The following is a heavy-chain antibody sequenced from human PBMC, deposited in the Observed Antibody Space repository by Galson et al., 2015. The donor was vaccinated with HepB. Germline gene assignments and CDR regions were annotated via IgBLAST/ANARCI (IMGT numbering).Heavy chain of an antibody. CDR2: ISSNGGST. J-gene: IGHJ4*02. CDR3: AREDYGLDY. Sequence: SLRLSCAASGFTFSSYAMHWVRQAPGKGLEYVSAISSNGGSTYYAGSVKGRFTISRDNSKNTLYLQMGSLRAEDMAVYYCAREDYGLDYWGQGTLVTVSS. CDR1: GFTFSSYA. V-gene: IGHV3-64*02. D-gene: IGHD4-17*01.